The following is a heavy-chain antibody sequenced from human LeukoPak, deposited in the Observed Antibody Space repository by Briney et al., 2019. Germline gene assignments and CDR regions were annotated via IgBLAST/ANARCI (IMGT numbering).Heavy chain of an antibody. Sequence: GGSLRLSCAASGFTFSSYAMHWVRQAPGKGLEYVSAISSNGGSTYYANSVKGRFTISRDNSKNTLYLQMGSLRAEDMAVYYCASGIAATGAYWYFDLWGRGTLITVSS. J-gene: IGHJ2*01. V-gene: IGHV3-64*01. CDR2: ISSNGGST. CDR3: ASGIAATGAYWYFDL. D-gene: IGHD6-13*01. CDR1: GFTFSSYA.